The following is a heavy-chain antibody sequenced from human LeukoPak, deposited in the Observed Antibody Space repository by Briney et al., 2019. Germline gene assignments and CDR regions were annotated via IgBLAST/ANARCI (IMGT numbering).Heavy chain of an antibody. CDR2: ISYDGSNK. CDR1: GFTFRSYA. Sequence: PGGSLRLSCTASGFTFRSYAMHWVRQAPGKGLEWVAVISYDGSNKYYADSVKGRFTISRDNSKNTLYLQMNSLRAEDTAVYYCARDSPIGLGDAFDIWGQGTMVTVSS. D-gene: IGHD2/OR15-2a*01. V-gene: IGHV3-30*04. CDR3: ARDSPIGLGDAFDI. J-gene: IGHJ3*02.